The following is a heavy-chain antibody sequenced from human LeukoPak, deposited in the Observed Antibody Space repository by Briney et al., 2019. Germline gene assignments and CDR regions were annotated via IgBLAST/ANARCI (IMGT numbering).Heavy chain of an antibody. J-gene: IGHJ5*02. V-gene: IGHV4-61*02. Sequence: PSETLSLTCTVSGGSISSASYYWSWIRQPAGKGLEWIGRIYISGSTYYNPSLKSRVTISVDTSKNQFSLKLSSVTAADTAVYYCARPVVVAATHTPNWFDPWGQGTLVTVSS. CDR2: IYISGST. CDR1: GGSISSASYY. D-gene: IGHD2-15*01. CDR3: ARPVVVAATHTPNWFDP.